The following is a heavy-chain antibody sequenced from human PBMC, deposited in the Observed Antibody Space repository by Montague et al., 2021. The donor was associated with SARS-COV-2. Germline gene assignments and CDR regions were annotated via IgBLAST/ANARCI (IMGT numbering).Heavy chain of an antibody. V-gene: IGHV4-31*03. D-gene: IGHD6-13*01. Sequence: TLSLTCTVSGGSISSDYYYWSWIRQHPGKGLEWIGYIYYNGSTYYNPSLKSRVTISVDTSKNQFSLKLNSVTAADTAVYYCAKIREQLVRRWFDPWGQGTLVTVSS. CDR1: GGSISSDYYY. CDR2: IYYNGST. J-gene: IGHJ5*02. CDR3: AKIREQLVRRWFDP.